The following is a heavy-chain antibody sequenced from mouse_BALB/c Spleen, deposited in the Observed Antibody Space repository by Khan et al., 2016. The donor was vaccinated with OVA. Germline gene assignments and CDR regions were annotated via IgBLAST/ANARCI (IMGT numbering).Heavy chain of an antibody. Sequence: VELVESGPGLVAPSQSLSITCTVSGFSLTSYGVSWVRQPPGKGLEWLGVIWGDGNTNSHSALRSRLSISKDNSKSQDFLKLNSLQTDDTATYYCAKDRRYYAVNYWGQGTSVTVSS. J-gene: IGHJ4*01. CDR3: AKDRRYYAVNY. CDR2: IWGDGNT. CDR1: GFSLTSYG. V-gene: IGHV2-3*01.